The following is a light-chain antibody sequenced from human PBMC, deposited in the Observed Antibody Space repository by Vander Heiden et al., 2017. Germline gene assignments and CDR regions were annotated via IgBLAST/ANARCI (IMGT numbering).Light chain of an antibody. CDR1: QSVSSSY. CDR3: QQYGSSQFT. V-gene: IGKV3-20*01. CDR2: GAS. Sequence: EIVLTQSPGTLSLSPGERATLSCRASQSVSSSYLAWYQQKPGQAPRLLIYGASSRATGIPDRFSGSGSGTDFTLTISRLEPEDFAVYYCQQYGSSQFTFDHGTKVDIK. J-gene: IGKJ3*01.